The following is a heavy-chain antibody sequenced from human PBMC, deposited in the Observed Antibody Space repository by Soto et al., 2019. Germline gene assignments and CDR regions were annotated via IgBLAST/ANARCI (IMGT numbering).Heavy chain of an antibody. CDR1: GFTFSSYW. J-gene: IGHJ5*02. CDR2: ISSSSSYI. Sequence: GGSLRLSCAASGFTFSSYWMNWVRQAPGKGLEWVSSISSSSSYIYYADSVKGRFTISRDNAKNSLYLQMNSLRAEDTAVYYCASGGYCSSTSCYPSVDPWGQGTLVTVSS. CDR3: ASGGYCSSTSCYPSVDP. D-gene: IGHD2-2*01. V-gene: IGHV3-21*01.